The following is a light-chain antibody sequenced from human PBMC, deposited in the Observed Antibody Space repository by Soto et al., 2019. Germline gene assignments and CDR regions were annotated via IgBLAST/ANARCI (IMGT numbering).Light chain of an antibody. J-gene: IGKJ2*01. CDR1: QSITTW. CDR2: KAS. CDR3: QQYSSYQYT. V-gene: IGKV1-5*03. Sequence: DIQMTQSPSTLSASVGDRVTITCRASQSITTWLAWYQQKPGKAPKLLIYKASSLESGVPSRFSGSGSGTELTLTISSLQPDDFATYYCQQYSSYQYTFGQGTKLEIE.